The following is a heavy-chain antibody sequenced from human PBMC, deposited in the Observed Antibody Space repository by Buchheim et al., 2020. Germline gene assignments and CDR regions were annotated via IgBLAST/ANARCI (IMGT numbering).Heavy chain of an antibody. Sequence: QVQLVQSGAEVKKPGASVKVSCKASGYTFTGYYMHWVRQAPGQGLEWMGWINPNSGGTNYAQKFQGRVTMTRDTSISTAYMELSSLRSEDTAVYYCARERVSRFSGVILYYYGMDVWGQGTT. J-gene: IGHJ6*02. CDR3: ARERVSRFSGVILYYYGMDV. D-gene: IGHD3-3*01. V-gene: IGHV1-2*02. CDR2: INPNSGGT. CDR1: GYTFTGYY.